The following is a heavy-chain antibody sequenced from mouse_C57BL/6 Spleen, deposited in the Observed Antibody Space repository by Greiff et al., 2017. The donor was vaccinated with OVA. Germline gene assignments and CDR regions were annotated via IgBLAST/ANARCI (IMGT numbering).Heavy chain of an antibody. Sequence: EVKLMESGGGLVKPGGSLKLSCAASGFTFNDYGMHWVRQAPEKGLEWVAYISSGSSTIYYADTVKGRFTISRDNAKNTLFLQMTSLRSEDTAMYYCARPYITTVVAPFDYWGQGTTLTVSS. CDR1: GFTFNDYG. CDR3: ARPYITTVVAPFDY. D-gene: IGHD1-1*01. J-gene: IGHJ2*01. CDR2: ISSGSSTI. V-gene: IGHV5-17*01.